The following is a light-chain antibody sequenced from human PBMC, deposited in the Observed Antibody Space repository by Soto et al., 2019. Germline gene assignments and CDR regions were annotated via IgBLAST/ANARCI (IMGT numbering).Light chain of an antibody. CDR2: GAS. Sequence: EIVLTQSPGTLSLSPGERATLSCSASESLSSNYLAWHQQKPGQAPRLLIYGASSRATGIPDRFSGSGSGTDFTLTINRLEPEDFAVYYCQQYGTSSSWTFGQGTKVDI. CDR3: QQYGTSSSWT. V-gene: IGKV3-20*01. CDR1: ESLSSNY. J-gene: IGKJ1*01.